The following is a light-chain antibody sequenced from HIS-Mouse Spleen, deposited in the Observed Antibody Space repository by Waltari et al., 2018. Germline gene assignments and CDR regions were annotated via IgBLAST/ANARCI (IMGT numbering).Light chain of an antibody. V-gene: IGKV3-11*01. CDR3: QQRSNWPLT. CDR1: QRVSSY. J-gene: IGKJ4*01. CDR2: DAS. Sequence: EIVLTQSPATLSLSPGERATLPCRASQRVSSYLAGYQQKPGQAPRLLIYDASNRATGIPARFSGSGSGTDFTLTISSLEPEDFAVYYCQQRSNWPLTFGGGTKVEIK.